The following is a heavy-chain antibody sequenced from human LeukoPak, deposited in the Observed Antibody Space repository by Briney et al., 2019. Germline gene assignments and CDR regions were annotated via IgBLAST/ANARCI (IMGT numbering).Heavy chain of an antibody. D-gene: IGHD4-17*01. CDR1: GFTFSTYA. CDR2: ISGSGSNT. J-gene: IGHJ4*02. Sequence: QPGGSLRLSCSASGFTFSTYAMTWVRQAPGKGLEWVSVISGSGSNTDYADSVKGRFTISRDNSKNTLYLQMNSLRAEDTAVYYCARDDCLRCYGDLRGYGTFDYWGQGTLVTASS. V-gene: IGHV3-23*01. CDR3: ARDDCLRCYGDLRGYGTFDY.